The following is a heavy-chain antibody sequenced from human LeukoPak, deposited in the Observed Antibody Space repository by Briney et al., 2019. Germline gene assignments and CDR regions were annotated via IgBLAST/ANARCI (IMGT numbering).Heavy chain of an antibody. D-gene: IGHD3-10*01. J-gene: IGHJ4*02. CDR3: ARDQYYYGSGSLPDY. CDR1: GYTFTSYG. CDR2: ISAYNGNT. Sequence: ASVKVSCTASGYTFTSYGISWVRQAPGQGLEWMGWISAYNGNTNYAHKLQGRVTMTTDTSTSTAYMELRSLRSDDTAVYYCARDQYYYGSGSLPDYWGQGTLVTVSS. V-gene: IGHV1-18*04.